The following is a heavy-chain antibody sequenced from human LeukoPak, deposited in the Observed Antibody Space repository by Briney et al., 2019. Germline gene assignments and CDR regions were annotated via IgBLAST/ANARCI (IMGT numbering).Heavy chain of an antibody. J-gene: IGHJ4*02. CDR3: ARGARYYDSSGHFDY. CDR1: GYTFTGYY. CDR2: INPNSGGT. V-gene: IGHV1-2*02. D-gene: IGHD3-22*01. Sequence: GATVKVSCKASGYTFTGYYMHWVRQAPGQGLEWMGWINPNSGGTNYAQKFQGRVTMTRDTSISTAYMELSRLRSDDTAVYYCARGARYYDSSGHFDYWGQGTLVTVSS.